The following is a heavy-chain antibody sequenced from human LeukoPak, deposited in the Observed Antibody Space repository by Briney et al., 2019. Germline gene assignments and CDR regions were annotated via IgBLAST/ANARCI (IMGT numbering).Heavy chain of an antibody. CDR1: GFTFRTYA. J-gene: IGHJ4*02. Sequence: PGGSLRLSCAASGFTFRTYAMNWVRQAPGKGLEWVSGISGSGDNTYYADSVKGRFTISRDNSKNTLYLQMNSLRAEDTAVYYCAKGEDILTGYLSYFDYWGQGTLVTVSS. V-gene: IGHV3-23*01. D-gene: IGHD3-9*01. CDR3: AKGEDILTGYLSYFDY. CDR2: ISGSGDNT.